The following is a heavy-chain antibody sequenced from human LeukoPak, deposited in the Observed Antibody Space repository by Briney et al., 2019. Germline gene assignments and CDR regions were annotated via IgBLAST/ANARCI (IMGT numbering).Heavy chain of an antibody. J-gene: IGHJ6*03. CDR3: AKAFGDWFYYYYYMDV. D-gene: IGHD3-9*01. V-gene: IGHV3-23*01. CDR1: GFTFSSYA. Sequence: GGSLRLSCAASGFTFSSYAMSWVRQAPGKGLEWVSCISGSGDSTYYADSVKGRFTISRDNSKNTLYLQMNSLRAEDTAVYYCAKAFGDWFYYYYYMDVWGKGTTVTVSS. CDR2: ISGSGDST.